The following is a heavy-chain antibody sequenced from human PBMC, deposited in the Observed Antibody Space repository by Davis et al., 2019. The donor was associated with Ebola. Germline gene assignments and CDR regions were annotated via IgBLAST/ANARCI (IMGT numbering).Heavy chain of an antibody. J-gene: IGHJ4*02. Sequence: ESLKISCVASGFRFSSYVMGWVRQAPGKGLEWVSRIGGSGDTADYGDSVRGRFTISRDDSKNTLYLQMISLRAEDTATYYCARVILWWDDDGGGPTTYYFDFWGQGALVTVSS. V-gene: IGHV3-23*01. CDR2: IGGSGDTA. CDR1: GFRFSSYV. D-gene: IGHD2-21*01. CDR3: ARVILWWDDDGGGPTTYYFDF.